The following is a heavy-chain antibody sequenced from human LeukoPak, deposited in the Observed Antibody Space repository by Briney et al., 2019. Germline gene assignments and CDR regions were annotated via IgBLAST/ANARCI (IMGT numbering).Heavy chain of an antibody. CDR2: IYYSGST. CDR3: ARDDDDYVWGSYRY. D-gene: IGHD3-16*02. V-gene: IGHV4-59*01. J-gene: IGHJ4*02. CDR1: GGSISSYY. Sequence: SETLSLTCTVSGGSISSYYWSWIRQPPGKGLEWNGYIYYSGSTNYNPSLKSRVTISVDTSKNQFSLKLSSVTAADTAVYYCARDDDDYVWGSYRYWGQGTLVTVSS.